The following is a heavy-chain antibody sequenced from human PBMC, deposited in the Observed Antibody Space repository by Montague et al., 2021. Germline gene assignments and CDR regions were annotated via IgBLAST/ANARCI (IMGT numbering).Heavy chain of an antibody. CDR1: GGSISSGGFY. CDR2: IYDSGST. CDR3: ARSGGYCSGGRCDTFDY. J-gene: IGHJ4*02. Sequence: TLSLTCSVSGGSISSGGFYWSWIRQHPGKGPEWVGSIYDSGSTNYNPSLKSRLTLSRDTSKNQVSLRLTSVTAAETAVYYCARSGGYCSGGRCDTFDYWGQGPLATAPS. D-gene: IGHD2-15*01. V-gene: IGHV4-31*03.